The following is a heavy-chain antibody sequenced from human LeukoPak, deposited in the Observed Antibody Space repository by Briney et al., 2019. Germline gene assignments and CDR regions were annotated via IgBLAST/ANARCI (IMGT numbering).Heavy chain of an antibody. J-gene: IGHJ5*02. Sequence: ASVKVSCKASGYTFTGYYMHWVRQAHGQGLEWMGRINPNSGGTNYAQKFQGRVTMTRDTSISTAYMELSRLRSDDTAVYYCARDLDGGNANWFDPWGQGTLVTVSS. CDR1: GYTFTGYY. CDR2: INPNSGGT. D-gene: IGHD4-23*01. CDR3: ARDLDGGNANWFDP. V-gene: IGHV1-2*06.